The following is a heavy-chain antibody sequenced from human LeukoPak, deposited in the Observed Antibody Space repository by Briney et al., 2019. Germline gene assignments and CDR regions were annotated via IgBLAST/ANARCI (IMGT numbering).Heavy chain of an antibody. Sequence: SVKVSCKASGGTFSSYAISWVRQAPGQGLEWMGRIIPILGIANYAQKFQGRVTITADKSTSTAYMELSSLRSEDTAVYYCARDFSWTGDYYYYGMDVWGQGTTVTVSS. CDR2: IIPILGIA. CDR1: GGTFSSYA. J-gene: IGHJ6*02. V-gene: IGHV1-69*04. D-gene: IGHD3/OR15-3a*01. CDR3: ARDFSWTGDYYYYGMDV.